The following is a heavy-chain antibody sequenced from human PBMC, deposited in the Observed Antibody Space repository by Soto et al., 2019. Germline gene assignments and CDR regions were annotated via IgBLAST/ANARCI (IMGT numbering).Heavy chain of an antibody. CDR3: ARKGVVAATLQMPYYYYGMDV. Sequence: PSETLSLTCAVYGGSFSGYYWSWIRQPPGKGLEWIGEINHSGSTNYNPSLKSRVTISVDTSKNQFSLKLSSVTAADTAVYYCARKGVVAATLQMPYYYYGMDVWGQGTTVTVSS. V-gene: IGHV4-34*01. CDR1: GGSFSGYY. D-gene: IGHD2-15*01. J-gene: IGHJ6*02. CDR2: INHSGST.